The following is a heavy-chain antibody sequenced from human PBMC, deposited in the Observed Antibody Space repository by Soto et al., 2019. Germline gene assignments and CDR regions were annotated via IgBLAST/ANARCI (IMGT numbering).Heavy chain of an antibody. CDR2: ISTYNGNT. Sequence: ASVKVSCKASGYTFTTYDISWVRQAPGQGLEWMGRISTYNGNTNYPQSLQGRLTMTTDTSTTTAYMELRSLRSDDTAVYYCARVPFDCSGGSCSYYYYGMDVWGQGTTVTVSS. V-gene: IGHV1-18*01. D-gene: IGHD2-15*01. J-gene: IGHJ6*02. CDR1: GYTFTTYD. CDR3: ARVPFDCSGGSCSYYYYGMDV.